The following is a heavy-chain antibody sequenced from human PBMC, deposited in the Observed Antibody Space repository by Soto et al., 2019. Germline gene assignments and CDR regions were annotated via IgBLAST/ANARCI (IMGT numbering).Heavy chain of an antibody. CDR2: IYDSVST. V-gene: IGHV4-59*01. Sequence: XETLSLTCTVSGGSFSTYYWSWVRQPPGKGLEWIGYIYDSVSTNYNPSLKSRISMSVDTSKNQFSLKLRSVTAADTAVYYCERDRLGLPIDFWGQGTLVTVPS. J-gene: IGHJ4*02. CDR1: GGSFSTYY. CDR3: ERDRLGLPIDF. D-gene: IGHD3-16*01.